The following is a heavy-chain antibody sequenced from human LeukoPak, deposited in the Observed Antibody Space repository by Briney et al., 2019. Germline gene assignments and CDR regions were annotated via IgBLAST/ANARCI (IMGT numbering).Heavy chain of an antibody. CDR1: GGTFSSYA. CDR2: VIPIYGTA. J-gene: IGHJ4*02. Sequence: GASVKVSCKASGGTFSSYAISWVRQAPGQGHEWMGGVIPIYGTANYSKKFQGRVTITTDESTSTAYMELSRLRSEDTAVYYCAREGLTYYYDSSGYSDEPLFDYWGQGTLVTVSS. D-gene: IGHD3-22*01. CDR3: AREGLTYYYDSSGYSDEPLFDY. V-gene: IGHV1-69*05.